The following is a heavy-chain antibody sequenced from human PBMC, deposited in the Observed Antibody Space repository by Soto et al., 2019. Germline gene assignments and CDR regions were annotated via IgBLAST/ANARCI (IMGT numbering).Heavy chain of an antibody. J-gene: IGHJ4*02. Sequence: QVQLVESGGGLVKPGGSLRLSCVASGFAFSEYYMTWIRQAPEKGLEWISYISPTGTQAVYADSLRGRFTISRDNAKHSLYLQINNLRAEDTAVYYCGRDHSVGAPVDHWAQGTLVTVSS. V-gene: IGHV3-11*06. CDR1: GFAFSEYY. CDR3: GRDHSVGAPVDH. CDR2: ISPTGTQA. D-gene: IGHD1-26*01.